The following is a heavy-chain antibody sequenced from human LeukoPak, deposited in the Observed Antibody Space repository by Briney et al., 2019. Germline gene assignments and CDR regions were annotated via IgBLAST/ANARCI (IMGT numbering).Heavy chain of an antibody. CDR1: GGSISSYY. V-gene: IGHV4-39*02. J-gene: IGHJ4*02. CDR2: IYYSGST. Sequence: PSETLSLTCTVSGGSISSYYWGWIRQPPGKGLEWIGSIYYSGSTYYDPSLKSRVTISVDTSKNQFSLKLSSVTAADTAVYYCAREAAAGFDYWGQGTLVTVSS. D-gene: IGHD6-13*01. CDR3: AREAAAGFDY.